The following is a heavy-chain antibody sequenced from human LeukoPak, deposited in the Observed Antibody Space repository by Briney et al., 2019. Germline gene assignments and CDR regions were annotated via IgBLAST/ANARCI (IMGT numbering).Heavy chain of an antibody. Sequence: GRSLRLSCAASGFTFSSYAMHWVRQPPGKGLEWVAVISYDGSNKYYADSVKGRFTISRDNSKNTLYLQMNSLRAEDTAVYYCARDGRDAAAGPYYYYYMDVWGKGTTVTVSS. CDR2: ISYDGSNK. V-gene: IGHV3-30*04. CDR3: ARDGRDAAAGPYYYYYMDV. D-gene: IGHD6-13*01. CDR1: GFTFSSYA. J-gene: IGHJ6*03.